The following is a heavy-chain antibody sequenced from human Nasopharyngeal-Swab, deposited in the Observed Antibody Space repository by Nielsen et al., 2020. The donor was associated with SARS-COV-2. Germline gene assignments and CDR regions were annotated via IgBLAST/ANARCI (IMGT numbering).Heavy chain of an antibody. Sequence: ASVKVSCKASGYTFTSYAMHWVRQAPAQRLAWMGWINAGNGNTKYSQKFQGRVTITRDTSASTAYMELSSLRSEDTAVYYCARYVDYDILTGYYYYGMDVWGQGTTVTVSS. J-gene: IGHJ6*02. D-gene: IGHD3-9*01. CDR1: GYTFTSYA. CDR3: ARYVDYDILTGYYYYGMDV. CDR2: INAGNGNT. V-gene: IGHV1-3*01.